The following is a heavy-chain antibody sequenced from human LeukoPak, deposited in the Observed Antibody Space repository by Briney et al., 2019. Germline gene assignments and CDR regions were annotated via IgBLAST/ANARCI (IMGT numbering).Heavy chain of an antibody. V-gene: IGHV3-23*01. CDR3: AKDRVAAAGVGEFDY. D-gene: IGHD6-13*01. Sequence: GGSLRLSCAASGFTLSSYAMSWVRQAPGKGLEWVSAISGITDRTYYAESVKGRFTISRDNSKNTLYLQMNSLRVEDTALYYCAKDRVAAAGVGEFDYWGQGTLVTVSS. CDR2: ISGITDRT. CDR1: GFTLSSYA. J-gene: IGHJ4*02.